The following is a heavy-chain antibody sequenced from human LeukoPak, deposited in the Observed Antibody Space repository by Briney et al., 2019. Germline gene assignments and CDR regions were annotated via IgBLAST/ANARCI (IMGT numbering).Heavy chain of an antibody. CDR2: INSDGSST. CDR3: ARGVHATVTRFDS. CDR1: GFTFSTYW. V-gene: IGHV3-74*01. Sequence: GGSLRLSCAASGFTFSTYWMHWVRQAPGQGLVWVSRINSDGSSTTYADSVKGRFTISRDNAKNTLYLQMNSLRAEDTAVYYCARGVHATVTRFDSWGQGTLVPVSS. D-gene: IGHD4-17*01. J-gene: IGHJ4*02.